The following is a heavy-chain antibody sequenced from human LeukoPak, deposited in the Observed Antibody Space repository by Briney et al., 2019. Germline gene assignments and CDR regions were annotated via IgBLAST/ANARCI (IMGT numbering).Heavy chain of an antibody. CDR3: ARRDSYYGSGSYYNFDY. Sequence: GAPLKISFKGSGTSFTNYWIAWVRQMPGKGLEWMGIIYPGDSDTRYSPSCQGQVTISADKSISTVYLQWSSLKASDTAMYYCARRDSYYGSGSYYNFDYWGQGTLVTASS. V-gene: IGHV5-51*01. J-gene: IGHJ4*02. CDR1: GTSFTNYW. CDR2: IYPGDSDT. D-gene: IGHD3-10*01.